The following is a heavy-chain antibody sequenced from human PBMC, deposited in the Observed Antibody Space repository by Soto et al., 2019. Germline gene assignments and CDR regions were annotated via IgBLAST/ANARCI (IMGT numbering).Heavy chain of an antibody. CDR1: GFTFDDYT. Sequence: EVQLVESGGGLVQPGRSLRLSCAASGFTFDDYTVHWVRQAPGKALEWVSGIGWNSGIIGYADSVKGRFTISRDNAKNSLYLQMNSLRPDDTALYYCAKDKGIYYYGSGMSAFDIWDQGTMVTVSS. D-gene: IGHD3-10*01. CDR2: IGWNSGII. V-gene: IGHV3-9*01. CDR3: AKDKGIYYYGSGMSAFDI. J-gene: IGHJ3*02.